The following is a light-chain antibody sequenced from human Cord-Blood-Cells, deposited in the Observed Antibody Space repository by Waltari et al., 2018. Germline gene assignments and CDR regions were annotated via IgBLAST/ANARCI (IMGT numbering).Light chain of an antibody. CDR2: DAS. V-gene: IGKV3D-20*01. CDR3: QQYGSSPPIT. J-gene: IGKJ5*01. Sequence: EIVLTQSPATLSLSPGERATLSCGASQSVSSSYLAWYQQTPGLAPRLLIYDASSRATGIPDRLSGSGSGTDFTLTISILEPEDFAVYYCQQYGSSPPITFGQGTRLEIK. CDR1: QSVSSSY.